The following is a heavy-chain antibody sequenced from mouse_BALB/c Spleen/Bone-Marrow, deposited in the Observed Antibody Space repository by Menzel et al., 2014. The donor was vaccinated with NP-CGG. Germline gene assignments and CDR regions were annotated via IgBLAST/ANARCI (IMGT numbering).Heavy chain of an antibody. CDR1: GFTFSSYT. CDR2: ISSGGSYT. V-gene: IGHV5-6-4*01. CDR3: TRDGKGNYDYAMDY. J-gene: IGHJ4*01. D-gene: IGHD2-1*01. Sequence: EVQRVESGGGLVKPGGSLKLSCAASGFTFSSYTMSWVRQTPEKRLEWVATISSGGSYTYYPDSVKGRFTISRDNAENTLYLQMSSLKSEDTAMYYCTRDGKGNYDYAMDYWGQGTSVTVSS.